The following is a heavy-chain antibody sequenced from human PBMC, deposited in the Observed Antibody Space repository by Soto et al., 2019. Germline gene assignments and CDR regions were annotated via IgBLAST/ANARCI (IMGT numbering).Heavy chain of an antibody. Sequence: SETLSLTCTVSGGSISSSSYYWGWIRQPPGKGLEWIGSIYYSGSTYYNPSLKSRVTISVDTSKNQFSLKLSSVTAADTAVYYCARHWRRSGWHLEGFDPWGQGTLVTVSS. V-gene: IGHV4-39*01. CDR3: ARHWRRSGWHLEGFDP. D-gene: IGHD6-19*01. CDR1: GGSISSSSYY. J-gene: IGHJ5*02. CDR2: IYYSGST.